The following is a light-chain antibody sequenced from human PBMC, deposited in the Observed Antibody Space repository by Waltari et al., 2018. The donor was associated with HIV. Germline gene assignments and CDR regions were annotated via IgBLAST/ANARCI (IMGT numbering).Light chain of an antibody. CDR3: QSYDSSLTGSV. Sequence: QSVLTQPPSVSGAPGQRVTISCTGSSSNIGAGYDVHWYQQVPGTAPKLPIYGNNNRPSGDPGRFSASKSGASACLAITGLQAEDGADYYCQSYDSSLTGSVFGGGTKLTVL. V-gene: IGLV1-40*01. J-gene: IGLJ2*01. CDR1: SSNIGAGYD. CDR2: GNN.